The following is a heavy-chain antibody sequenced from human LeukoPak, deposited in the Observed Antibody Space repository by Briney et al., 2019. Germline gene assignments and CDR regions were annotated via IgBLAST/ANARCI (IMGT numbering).Heavy chain of an antibody. CDR2: IYPGDSDT. CDR1: GYSFTSYW. J-gene: IGHJ2*01. V-gene: IGHV5-51*01. CDR3: ARPQGSGPPSNWYFDL. Sequence: GESLKISCQGSGYSFTSYWIGWVRQMPGKGLEWMGIIYPGDSDTRYSPSFQGQVTISADKSISTAYLQWSSLKASDTATYYCARPQGSGPPSNWYFDLWGRGTLVTVSS. D-gene: IGHD2-15*01.